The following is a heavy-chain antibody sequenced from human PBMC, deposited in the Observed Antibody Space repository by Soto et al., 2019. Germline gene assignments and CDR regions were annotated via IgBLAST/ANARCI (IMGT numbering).Heavy chain of an antibody. CDR2: INPSGGST. J-gene: IGHJ3*02. CDR3: ARPRIAVAVSMGGLDAFDI. D-gene: IGHD6-19*01. V-gene: IGHV1-46*03. Sequence: GASVKVSCKASGDTFTSYYMHWVRQAPGQGLEWMGIINPSGGSTSYAQKFQGRVTTTRDTSTSTVYMELSSLRSEDTAVYYCARPRIAVAVSMGGLDAFDIWGQGTMVTVSS. CDR1: GDTFTSYY.